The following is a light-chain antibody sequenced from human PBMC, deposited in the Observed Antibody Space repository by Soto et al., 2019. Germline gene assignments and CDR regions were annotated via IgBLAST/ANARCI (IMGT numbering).Light chain of an antibody. V-gene: IGLV2-11*01. CDR2: DVS. CDR1: SSDVGGYNY. J-gene: IGLJ1*01. CDR3: RSYACRYTYV. Sequence: QSALTQPRSVSGSPGQSVTISCTGTSSDVGGYNYVSWYQQHPGKAPKLMIYDVSKRPSGVPDRFSGSKSGNTASLTISGLPAEDEADYYFRSYACRYTYVFGIGTKLTVL.